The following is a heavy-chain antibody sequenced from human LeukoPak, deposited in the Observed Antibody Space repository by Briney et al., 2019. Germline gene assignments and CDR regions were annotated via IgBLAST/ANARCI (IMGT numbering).Heavy chain of an antibody. CDR2: VNAGNGNT. Sequence: ASVKVSCKASGYTFTSYSMHWLRQDPGQRLEWMGWVNAGNGNTKYSQKFQGRVTITRDTSASTAYMELSSLRSEDTAVYYCAREEIAVAPTGWFDPWGQGTLVTVSS. CDR1: GYTFTSYS. J-gene: IGHJ5*02. V-gene: IGHV1-3*01. CDR3: AREEIAVAPTGWFDP. D-gene: IGHD6-19*01.